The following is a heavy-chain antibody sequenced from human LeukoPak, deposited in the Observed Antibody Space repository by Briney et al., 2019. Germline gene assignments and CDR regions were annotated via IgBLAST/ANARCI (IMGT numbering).Heavy chain of an antibody. D-gene: IGHD3-9*01. Sequence: GGSLRLSCAASGFTFSSYGMHWVRQAPGKGLEWVAVIWYDGSNKYYADSVKGRFTISRDNSKNTLYLQMNSLRAEDTAVYYCAREYYDILTGYEAPYYFDYWGQGTLVTASS. CDR3: AREYYDILTGYEAPYYFDY. J-gene: IGHJ4*02. V-gene: IGHV3-33*01. CDR2: IWYDGSNK. CDR1: GFTFSSYG.